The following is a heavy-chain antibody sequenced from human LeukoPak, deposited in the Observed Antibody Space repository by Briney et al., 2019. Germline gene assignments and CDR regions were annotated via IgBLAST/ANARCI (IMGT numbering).Heavy chain of an antibody. Sequence: PGGSLRLSCAASGFIFSSYSMNWVRQAPGKGLEWVSYISSSSSTIYYADSVKGRFTISRDNSKNTLYLQMNSLSAEDTAVYYCARDLHYGSNSYNWGQGTLVTASS. CDR1: GFIFSSYS. CDR2: ISSSSSTI. V-gene: IGHV3-48*01. J-gene: IGHJ4*02. D-gene: IGHD4-23*01. CDR3: ARDLHYGSNSYN.